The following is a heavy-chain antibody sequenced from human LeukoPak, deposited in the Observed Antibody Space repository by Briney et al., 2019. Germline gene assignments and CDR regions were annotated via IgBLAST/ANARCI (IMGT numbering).Heavy chain of an antibody. CDR2: ISGSGGST. Sequence: GGSLRLSCAASGFTFSSYAMSWVRQAPGKGLEWVSAISGSGGSTYYADSVKGRFTISRDNSKNTLYLQMNSLRAEDTAVYYCAKDHYSSGWYPTPFDYWGPGTLVTVSS. CDR1: GFTFSSYA. V-gene: IGHV3-23*01. J-gene: IGHJ4*02. D-gene: IGHD6-19*01. CDR3: AKDHYSSGWYPTPFDY.